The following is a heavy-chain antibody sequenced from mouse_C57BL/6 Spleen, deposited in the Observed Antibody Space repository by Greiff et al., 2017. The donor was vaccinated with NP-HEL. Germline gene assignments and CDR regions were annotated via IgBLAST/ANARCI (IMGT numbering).Heavy chain of an antibody. Sequence: QVQLQQPGAELVKPGASVKMSCKASGYTFTSYWITWVKQRPGQGLEWIGDIYPGSGSTNYNEKFKSKATLTVETSSSTAYMQLSSLTSEDSAVYYCARRGYDYDLDYWGQGTTLTVSS. CDR3: ARRGYDYDLDY. CDR2: IYPGSGST. CDR1: GYTFTSYW. J-gene: IGHJ2*01. V-gene: IGHV1-55*01. D-gene: IGHD2-4*01.